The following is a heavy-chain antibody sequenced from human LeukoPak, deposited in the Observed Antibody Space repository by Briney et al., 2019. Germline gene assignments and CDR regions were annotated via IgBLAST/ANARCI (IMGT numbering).Heavy chain of an antibody. Sequence: PSETLSLTCTVSGGSISSGGYYWSWIRQLPGKGLEWIAYIYYSGTTYYNPSLKTRATISIDTSRSQFSLKLTSVTAADTAVYYCARDRYVEHAFDIWGQGTMVTVSS. V-gene: IGHV4-31*03. CDR2: IYYSGTT. D-gene: IGHD3-16*01. CDR3: ARDRYVEHAFDI. J-gene: IGHJ3*02. CDR1: GGSISSGGYY.